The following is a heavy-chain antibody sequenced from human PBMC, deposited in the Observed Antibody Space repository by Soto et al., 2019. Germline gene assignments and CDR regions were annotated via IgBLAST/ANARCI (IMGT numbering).Heavy chain of an antibody. J-gene: IGHJ4*02. V-gene: IGHV1-18*01. CDR1: GYTFTSYG. D-gene: IGHD4-17*01. CDR3: ARDSNARGDYGFYFDY. Sequence: ASVKVSCKASGYTFTSYGISWVRQAPGQGLEWMGWISAYNGNTNYAQKFQGRVTMTRDTSTSTVYMELSSLRSEDTAVYYCARDSNARGDYGFYFDYWGQGTLVTVSS. CDR2: ISAYNGNT.